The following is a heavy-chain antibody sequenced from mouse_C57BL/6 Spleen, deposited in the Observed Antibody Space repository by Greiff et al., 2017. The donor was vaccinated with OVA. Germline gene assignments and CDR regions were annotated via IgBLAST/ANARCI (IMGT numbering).Heavy chain of an antibody. V-gene: IGHV2-2*01. CDR3: ARMGEYYGLYYYAMDY. CDR2: IWSGGST. D-gene: IGHD1-1*01. Sequence: QVQLKESGPGLVQPSQSLSITCTVSGFSLTSYGVHWVRQSPGKGLEWLGVIWSGGSTDYNAAFISRLSISKDNSKSQVFFKMHSLQADDTAIYYCARMGEYYGLYYYAMDYWGQGTSVTVSS. J-gene: IGHJ4*01. CDR1: GFSLTSYG.